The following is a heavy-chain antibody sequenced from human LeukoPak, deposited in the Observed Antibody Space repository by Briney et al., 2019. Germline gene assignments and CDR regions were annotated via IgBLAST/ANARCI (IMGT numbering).Heavy chain of an antibody. Sequence: SVKVSCKASGGTFSSYAISWVRQAPGQGLEWMGRIIPILGIANYAQKFQGRVTITADKSTSTAYMELSSLRSEDTAVYYCAVPTWIQLRLRGAPSYFDYWGQGTLVTVSS. V-gene: IGHV1-69*04. D-gene: IGHD5-18*01. CDR3: AVPTWIQLRLRGAPSYFDY. CDR1: GGTFSSYA. J-gene: IGHJ4*02. CDR2: IIPILGIA.